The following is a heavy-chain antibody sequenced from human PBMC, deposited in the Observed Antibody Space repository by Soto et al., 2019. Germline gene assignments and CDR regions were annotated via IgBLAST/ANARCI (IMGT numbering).Heavy chain of an antibody. CDR3: ARQIYDSDTGPNFQYYFDS. CDR1: GYSFAGYW. Sequence: LGESVKISCNGSGYSFAGYWITWVRQKPWKGLEWMGRIDPSDSQTYYSPSFRGHVTISATKSITTVFLQWSSLRASDTAMYYCARQIYDSDTGPNFQYYFDSWGQGTPVTVSS. J-gene: IGHJ4*02. D-gene: IGHD3-22*01. V-gene: IGHV5-10-1*01. CDR2: IDPSDSQT.